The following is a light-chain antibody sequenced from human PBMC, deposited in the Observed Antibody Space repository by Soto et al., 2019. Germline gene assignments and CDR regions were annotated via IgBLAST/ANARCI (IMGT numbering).Light chain of an antibody. V-gene: IGLV1-40*01. CDR1: SSNIGAGYD. Sequence: QSVLTQPPSVSGAPGQRVTISCTGSSSNIGAGYDVHWYQQLPGTAPKLLIYGNSNRPSGVPDRSSGSKSGTSASLAITGLQAEDEADYYCQSYDSSLSGLFGGGTKVTVL. CDR3: QSYDSSLSGL. CDR2: GNS. J-gene: IGLJ2*01.